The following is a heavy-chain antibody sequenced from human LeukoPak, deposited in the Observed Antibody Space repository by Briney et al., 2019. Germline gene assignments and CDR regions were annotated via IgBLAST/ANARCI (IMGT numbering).Heavy chain of an antibody. CDR2: ISGSGGST. V-gene: IGHV3-23*01. Sequence: GGSLRLSCAASGFTFSSYAMSWVRQAPGKGLEWVSAISGSGGSTYYADSVKGRFTISRDNSKNTLYLQMNSLRAEDTAVYYCARSYLSSWPFDYYYGMDVWGQGTTVTVSS. J-gene: IGHJ6*02. D-gene: IGHD6-13*01. CDR1: GFTFSSYA. CDR3: ARSYLSSWPFDYYYGMDV.